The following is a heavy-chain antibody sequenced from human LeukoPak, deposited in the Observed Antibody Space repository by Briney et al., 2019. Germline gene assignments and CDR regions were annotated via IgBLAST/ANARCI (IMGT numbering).Heavy chain of an antibody. V-gene: IGHV1-2*06. Sequence: ASVKVSCKASGYTFTGYYMHWVRQAPGQGLEWMGRINPNSGGTNYAQKLQGRVTMTRDTSISTAYMELSRLRSDDTAVYYCARGADSSGISDFDYWGQGTLVTVSS. CDR1: GYTFTGYY. CDR2: INPNSGGT. D-gene: IGHD6-19*01. J-gene: IGHJ4*02. CDR3: ARGADSSGISDFDY.